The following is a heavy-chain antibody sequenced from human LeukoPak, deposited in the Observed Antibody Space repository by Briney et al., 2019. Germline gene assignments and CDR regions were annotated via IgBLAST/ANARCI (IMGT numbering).Heavy chain of an antibody. V-gene: IGHV3-66*02. J-gene: IGHJ4*02. D-gene: IGHD3-22*01. Sequence: PGGSLRLSCAASGFTVSSNYMSWVRQAPGKGQEWVSVIYSGGSTYYADSVKGRFTISRDNSKNTLYLQMNSLRAEDTAVYYCARDPPPYYYDSSGSHGDYWGQGTLVTVSS. CDR2: IYSGGST. CDR1: GFTVSSNY. CDR3: ARDPPPYYYDSSGSHGDY.